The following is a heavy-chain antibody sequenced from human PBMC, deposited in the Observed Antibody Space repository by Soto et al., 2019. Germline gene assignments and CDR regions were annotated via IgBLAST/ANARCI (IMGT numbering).Heavy chain of an antibody. CDR2: IIPIFGTA. J-gene: IGHJ6*02. CDR1: GGTFSSYA. V-gene: IGHV1-69*13. D-gene: IGHD6-6*01. CDR3: ARGRGSSSSEAYYSYYDMDV. Sequence: GASVKVSCKASGGTFSSYAISLVLQAPGQGLEWMGGIIPIFGTANYAQKFQGRVTINADESTSTAYMELSSMRSEDTAVYYCARGRGSSSSEAYYSYYDMDVWGQGTTVTVSS.